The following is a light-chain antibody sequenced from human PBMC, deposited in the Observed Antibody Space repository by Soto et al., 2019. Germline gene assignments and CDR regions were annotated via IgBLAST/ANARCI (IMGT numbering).Light chain of an antibody. CDR2: DAS. CDR1: QSVSSY. Sequence: EFVLTQSPATLSLSPGERATLSCRASQSVSSYLAWYQQKPGQAPRLLIYDASNRATGIPARFSGTGSGTDFTLTINNLEPEDFAVYYCQQRAKWPSTFGPGTKVEMK. V-gene: IGKV3-11*01. CDR3: QQRAKWPST. J-gene: IGKJ2*02.